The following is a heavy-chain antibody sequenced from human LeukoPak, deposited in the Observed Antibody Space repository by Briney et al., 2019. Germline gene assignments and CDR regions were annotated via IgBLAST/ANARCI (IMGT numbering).Heavy chain of an antibody. V-gene: IGHV4-59*12. CDR3: ARVQLVFSYYYYYMDV. D-gene: IGHD6-6*01. CDR1: GGSISSYY. Sequence: SETLSLTCTVSGGSISSYYWSWIRQPPGKGLEWIGYIYYSGSTYYNPSLKSRVTISVDTSKNQFSLKLSSVTAADTAVYYCARVQLVFSYYYYYMDVWGKGTTVTVSS. J-gene: IGHJ6*03. CDR2: IYYSGST.